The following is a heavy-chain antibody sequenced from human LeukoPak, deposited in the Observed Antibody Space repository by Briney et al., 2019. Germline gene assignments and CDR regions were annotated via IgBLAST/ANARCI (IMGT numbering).Heavy chain of an antibody. J-gene: IGHJ5*02. Sequence: GRSLRLSCAASGFAFSTHGMHWVRQAPGKGLEWVSVIWFDGSTQYYTDSVKGRFTISRDNSKNTLFLQMHSLRAEDTAVYYCVRDPQIDWNRPSPLSWGQGTLVTVSS. CDR3: VRDPQIDWNRPSPLS. CDR2: IWFDGSTQ. CDR1: GFAFSTHG. D-gene: IGHD1-1*01. V-gene: IGHV3-33*01.